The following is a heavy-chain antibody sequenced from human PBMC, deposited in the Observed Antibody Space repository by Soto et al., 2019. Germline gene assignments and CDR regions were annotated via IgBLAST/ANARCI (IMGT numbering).Heavy chain of an antibody. CDR2: IYYSGTT. J-gene: IGHJ4*01. CDR3: ARHRQYYDTSGYQQRYFDY. Sequence: QLQLQESGPGLVKPSETLSLTCSVSGGSISSTPYYWGWIRQPPGKGLEWLGTIYYSGTTSYNPSLKRRVIISVDTSNTQFFLKLRSVTAADTAVYYCARHRQYYDTSGYQQRYFDYWGHGTQVTVSS. CDR1: GGSISSTPYY. D-gene: IGHD3-22*01. V-gene: IGHV4-39*01.